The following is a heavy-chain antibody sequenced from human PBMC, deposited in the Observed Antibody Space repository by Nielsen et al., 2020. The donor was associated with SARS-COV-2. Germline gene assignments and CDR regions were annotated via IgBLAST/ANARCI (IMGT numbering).Heavy chain of an antibody. CDR3: ARGLGARPFDY. D-gene: IGHD3-10*01. Sequence: SEILSLTCAVSGGSISSGGYSWSWIRQPPGKGLEWIGYIYYSGSTYYNPSLKSRVTISVDTSKNQFSLKLSPVTAADTAVYYCARGLGARPFDYWGQGTLVTVSS. J-gene: IGHJ4*02. CDR1: GGSISSGGYS. V-gene: IGHV4-30-4*07. CDR2: IYYSGST.